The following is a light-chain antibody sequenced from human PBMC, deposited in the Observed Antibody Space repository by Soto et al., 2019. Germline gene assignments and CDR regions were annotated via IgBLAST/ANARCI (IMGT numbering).Light chain of an antibody. V-gene: IGKV3-20*01. J-gene: IGKJ3*01. CDR1: QNIYINS. Sequence: EIVLTRSPDTLSLSPGERVTLSCRASQNIYINSLAWYQQRPGQAPRLLIYGGATRATAVPDRFSGSGSGTDFALTISRLEPEDFAVYYCQQYGAPPLTFGPGTKVD. CDR3: QQYGAPPLT. CDR2: GGA.